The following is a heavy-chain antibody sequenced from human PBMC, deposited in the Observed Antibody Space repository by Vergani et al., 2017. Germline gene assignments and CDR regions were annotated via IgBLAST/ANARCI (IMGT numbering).Heavy chain of an antibody. CDR1: GGSISSGGYS. V-gene: IGHV4-30-2*03. CDR2: IYYSGST. CDR3: ARHPLRYDFWNGYQPNGWFDP. J-gene: IGHJ5*02. D-gene: IGHD3-3*01. Sequence: QLQLQESGSGLVKPSQTLSLTCAVSGGSISSGGYSWSWIRQPPGKGLEWIGRIYYSGSTHYNPSLKSRVTISVDTSKNQFSLKLSSVTAADTAVYYCARHPLRYDFWNGYQPNGWFDPWGQGTLVTVSS.